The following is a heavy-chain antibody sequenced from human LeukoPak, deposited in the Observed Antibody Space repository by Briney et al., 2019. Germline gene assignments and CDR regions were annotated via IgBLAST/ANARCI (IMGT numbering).Heavy chain of an antibody. Sequence: AGGSLRLSCAASGFTFSNAWMSWVRQAPGKGLEWVGRIKSKTDGGTTDYAAPVKGRFTISRDDSKNTLYLQMNSLKSEDTAVYYCTDSGYEPAVDYWGQGTLVTVSS. CDR1: GFTFSNAW. CDR2: IKSKTDGGTT. J-gene: IGHJ4*02. CDR3: TDSGYEPAVDY. V-gene: IGHV3-15*01. D-gene: IGHD5-12*01.